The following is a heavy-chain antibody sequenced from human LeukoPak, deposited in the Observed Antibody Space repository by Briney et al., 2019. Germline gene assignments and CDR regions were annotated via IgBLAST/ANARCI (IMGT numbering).Heavy chain of an antibody. V-gene: IGHV3-21*06. J-gene: IGHJ4*02. CDR2: IHSGGSDI. CDR3: ARGHYDILTGNYKWTPDY. CDR1: GFTFNTYK. D-gene: IGHD3-9*01. Sequence: GGSLRLSCAASGFTFNTYKMNWVRQAPGRGLEWVSSIHSGGSDIYYADSVKGRFTVSRDNARNSLFLQMNSLRAEDTALYYCARGHYDILTGNYKWTPDYWGQGTLVTVSS.